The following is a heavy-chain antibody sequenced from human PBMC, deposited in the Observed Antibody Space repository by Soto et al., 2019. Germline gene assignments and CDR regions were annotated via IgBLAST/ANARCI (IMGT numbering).Heavy chain of an antibody. CDR3: ARGFHDSSGYYYYYYYGMDV. CDR1: GGSISSSNW. V-gene: IGHV4-4*02. J-gene: IGHJ6*02. D-gene: IGHD3-22*01. CDR2: IYHSGST. Sequence: SETLSLTCAVSGGSISSSNWWSWVRQPPGKGLEWIGEIYHSGSTNYNPSLKSRVTISVDKSKNQFSLKLSSVTAADTAVYYCARGFHDSSGYYYYYYYGMDVWGQGTTVTVSS.